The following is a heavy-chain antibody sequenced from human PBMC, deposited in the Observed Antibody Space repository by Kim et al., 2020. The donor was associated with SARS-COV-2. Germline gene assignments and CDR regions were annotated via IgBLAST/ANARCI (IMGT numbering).Heavy chain of an antibody. V-gene: IGHV1-18*01. J-gene: IGHJ4*02. D-gene: IGHD5-18*01. CDR2: ISAYNGNT. CDR3: ARDPPKMATALYFDY. Sequence: ASVKVSCKASGYTFTSYGISWVRQAPGQGLEWMGWISAYNGNTNYAQKLQGRVTMTTDTSTSTAYMELRSLRSDDTAVYYCARDPPKMATALYFDYWGQGTLVTVSS. CDR1: GYTFTSYG.